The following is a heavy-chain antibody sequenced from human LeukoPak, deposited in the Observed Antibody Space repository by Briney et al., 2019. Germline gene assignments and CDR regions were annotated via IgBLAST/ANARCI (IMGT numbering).Heavy chain of an antibody. V-gene: IGHV3-7*01. Sequence: ETLSLTCTVSGYSISSGYYWGWIRQPPGKGLEWVANIKKDGSEKYYVDSVKGRFTISRDNAKTSLYLQMNSLRAEDTAVYYCAREASPAGWELLGSLDYWGQGTLVPVSS. CDR3: AREASPAGWELLGSLDY. D-gene: IGHD1-26*01. J-gene: IGHJ4*02. CDR2: IKKDGSEK. CDR1: GYSISSGYY.